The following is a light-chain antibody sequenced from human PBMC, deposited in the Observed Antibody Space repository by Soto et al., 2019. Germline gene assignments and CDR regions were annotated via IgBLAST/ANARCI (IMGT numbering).Light chain of an antibody. Sequence: EIVLTQSPATLSVPPGDRATLSCRASQGVNIDLVWYQQKPGQAPRLLMFTASARATGIPARFTGGGSETDFPLTISSPQPEDSAVYYCQQFNTWPFTFGPGTKVEIK. CDR3: QQFNTWPFT. V-gene: IGKV3D-15*01. J-gene: IGKJ3*01. CDR1: QGVNID. CDR2: TAS.